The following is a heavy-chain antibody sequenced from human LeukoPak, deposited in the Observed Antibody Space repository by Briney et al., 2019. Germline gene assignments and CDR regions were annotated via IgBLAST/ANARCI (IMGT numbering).Heavy chain of an antibody. CDR3: ARDLIYYDSSGSDY. CDR1: GFTFSNAW. CDR2: IKSKTDGGTT. Sequence: GGSLRLSCAASGFTFSNAWMSWVRQTPGKGLEWVGRIKSKTDGGTTDYAAPVKGRFTISRDDSKNTLYLQMNSLKTEDTAVYYCARDLIYYDSSGSDYWGQGTLVTVSS. J-gene: IGHJ4*02. D-gene: IGHD3-22*01. V-gene: IGHV3-15*01.